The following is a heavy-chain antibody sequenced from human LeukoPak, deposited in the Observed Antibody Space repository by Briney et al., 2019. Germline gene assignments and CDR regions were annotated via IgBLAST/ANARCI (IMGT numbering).Heavy chain of an antibody. CDR3: ARVCIAAAGTSLYYFDY. CDR2: FNPEDGET. Sequence: ASVKVSCKVSGYTLTELSMHWVRQAPGKGLEWMGGFNPEDGETIYAQKFQGRVTMTEDTSTDTAYMELSSLRSEDTAVYYCARVCIAAAGTSLYYFDYWGQGTLVTVSS. J-gene: IGHJ4*02. V-gene: IGHV1-24*01. CDR1: GYTLTELS. D-gene: IGHD6-13*01.